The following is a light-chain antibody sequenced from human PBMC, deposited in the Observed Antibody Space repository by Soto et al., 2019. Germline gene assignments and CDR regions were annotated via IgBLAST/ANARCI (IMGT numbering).Light chain of an antibody. CDR1: QSISSH. CDR2: AAS. CDR3: QQSYSSPFT. V-gene: IGKV1-39*01. Sequence: DIQMTQSPSSLSASVGDRVTITCRASQSISSHLNWYQQKPGKAPKVLIYAASNLQGGVPSRFSGSGSGTDFTLTIKSLQPEDFATYYCQQSYSSPFTFGPGTKVDIK. J-gene: IGKJ3*01.